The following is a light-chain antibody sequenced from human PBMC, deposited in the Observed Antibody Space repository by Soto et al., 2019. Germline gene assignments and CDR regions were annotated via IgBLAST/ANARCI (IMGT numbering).Light chain of an antibody. Sequence: EIVLSQSPVTLSLSPGERATLSCRASQSISKYLAWYQQKPGQAPRLLIYDASNRAGGIPARFSGSGSEKDFTLTISRLLPEDFAFYYCQQRSHWRRTCGGGTKVEIK. V-gene: IGKV3-11*01. CDR3: QQRSHWRRT. CDR1: QSISKY. J-gene: IGKJ4*01. CDR2: DAS.